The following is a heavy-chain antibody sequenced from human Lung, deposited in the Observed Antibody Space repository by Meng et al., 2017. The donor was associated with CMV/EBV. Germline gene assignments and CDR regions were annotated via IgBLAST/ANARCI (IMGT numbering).Heavy chain of an antibody. V-gene: IGHV3-23*03. J-gene: IGHJ6*01. CDR3: AKGKWGGYYYYYGMDV. D-gene: IGHD1-26*01. CDR1: GFTFSTFA. CDR2: IYSGDDST. Sequence: GESXKISCAASGFTFSTFAMSWVRQAPGKGLQWVSVIYSGDDSTYYADSVKGRFTISRDNSKNMLYLQMNSLRAEDSAVYFCAKGKWGGYYYYYGMDVWGRWTTVTVSS.